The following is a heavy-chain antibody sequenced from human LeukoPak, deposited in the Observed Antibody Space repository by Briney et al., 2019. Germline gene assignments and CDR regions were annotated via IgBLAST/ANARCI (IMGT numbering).Heavy chain of an antibody. CDR3: TRDRGQWRVDY. D-gene: IGHD6-19*01. CDR2: IDSSGNA. CDR1: GGSISTSGYY. J-gene: IGHJ4*02. V-gene: IGHV4-39*07. Sequence: PSETLSLTCTVSGGSISTSGYYWGWIRQPPGKGLEYFASIDSSGNAYYNPSLRSRVSISADTSKNQFSLKLSSVTAADTAVYYCTRDRGQWRVDYWGQGTLVTVSS.